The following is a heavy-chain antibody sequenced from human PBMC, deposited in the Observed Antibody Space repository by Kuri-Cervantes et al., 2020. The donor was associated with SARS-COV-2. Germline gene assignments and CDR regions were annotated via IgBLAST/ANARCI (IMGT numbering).Heavy chain of an antibody. CDR1: GFTFSSYA. V-gene: IGHV3-23*03. Sequence: GESLKISCAASGFTFSSYAMSWVRQAPGKGLEWVSVIYSGGSSTYYADSVKGRFTISRDNAKNSLYLQMNSLRAEDTAVYYCASKGFGEFHTPFDYWGQGTLVTVSS. J-gene: IGHJ4*02. D-gene: IGHD3-10*01. CDR3: ASKGFGEFHTPFDY. CDR2: IYSGGSST.